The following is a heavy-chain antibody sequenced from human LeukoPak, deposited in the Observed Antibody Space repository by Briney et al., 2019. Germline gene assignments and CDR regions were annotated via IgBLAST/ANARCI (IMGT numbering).Heavy chain of an antibody. D-gene: IGHD4-17*01. Sequence: ASVKVSCKASGCTFTDYYMHWVRQAPGQGLEWMGWINPNSGGTNYAQKFQGRATMTRDTSISTAYMELSRLRSDDTAVYYCARDRDGAQGGYWGQGTLVTVSS. CDR1: GCTFTDYY. CDR2: INPNSGGT. J-gene: IGHJ4*02. CDR3: ARDRDGAQGGY. V-gene: IGHV1-2*02.